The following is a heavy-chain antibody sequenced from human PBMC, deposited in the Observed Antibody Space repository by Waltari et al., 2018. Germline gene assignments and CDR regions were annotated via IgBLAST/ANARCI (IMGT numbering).Heavy chain of an antibody. V-gene: IGHV3-15*07. J-gene: IGHJ4*02. CDR2: IKSKTDGGAA. Sequence: EVQLVESGGGLVQPGGSLGLYWAASGFTLNKPWMNWVRQAPGKGLEWGGRIKSKTDGGAADYPAPVKGRFTISRDDSKNTLYLQMNSLKTEDTAVYYCTTFDYWGQGTLVTVSS. CDR3: TTFDY. CDR1: GFTLNKPW.